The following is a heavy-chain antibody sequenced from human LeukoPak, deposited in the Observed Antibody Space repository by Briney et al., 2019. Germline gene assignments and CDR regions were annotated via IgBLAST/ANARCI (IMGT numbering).Heavy chain of an antibody. J-gene: IGHJ4*02. CDR2: ISISGTTI. CDR3: ARDAYSGGWGPTYFDY. Sequence: GGSLRLSCAASGFTFSTYEMNWISQAPGKGLEWVSYISISGTTIYYADSVKGRFTISRDNAKNSLYLQMNSLRADDTAVYYCARDAYSGGWGPTYFDYWGQGTVVTVSS. CDR1: GFTFSTYE. D-gene: IGHD6-19*01. V-gene: IGHV3-48*03.